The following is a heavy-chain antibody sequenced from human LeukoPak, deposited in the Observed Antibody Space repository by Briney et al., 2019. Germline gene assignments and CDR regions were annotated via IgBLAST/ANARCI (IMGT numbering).Heavy chain of an antibody. V-gene: IGHV3-23*01. CDR1: GFTLRSYV. D-gene: IGHD1-1*01. CDR3: AKDRTGTTGADWFDP. CDR2: ISGSGDST. J-gene: IGHJ5*02. Sequence: GSLRLSCVASGFTLRSYVMNWVRQTPGKGLEWVSSISGSGDSTFYADSVKGRFTISRDNSKNTLSLQMYSLRADDTAVYYCAKDRTGTTGADWFDPWGQGTLVTVSS.